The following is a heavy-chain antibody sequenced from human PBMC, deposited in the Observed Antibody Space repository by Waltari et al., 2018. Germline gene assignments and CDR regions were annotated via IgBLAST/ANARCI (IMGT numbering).Heavy chain of an antibody. CDR3: ARVSLRYSGYYYGMDV. J-gene: IGHJ6*02. D-gene: IGHD3-10*01. V-gene: IGHV6-1*01. Sequence: QLQLQQSGPGRVKPSQTLPLTCAIPGDRVPGNSAAWTWLSQSPSRGLEWLGRTYYRSKWYNDYAVSVKSRITINPDTSKNQFSLQLNSVTPEDTAVYYCARVSLRYSGYYYGMDVWGQGTTVTVSS. CDR2: TYYRSKWYN. CDR1: GDRVPGNSAA.